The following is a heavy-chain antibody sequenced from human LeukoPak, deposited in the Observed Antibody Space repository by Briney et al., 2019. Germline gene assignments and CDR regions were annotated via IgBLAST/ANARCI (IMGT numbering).Heavy chain of an antibody. CDR3: AAQTMVAKTKGDAFDM. CDR2: INCNSAGT. CDR1: GYTFTAYY. Sequence: ASVKVSCKASGYTFTAYYIHWVRQAPGQGLEWVGRINCNSAGTNYAQKFRGRVTMTRDTSISTVYMELSSLRSDDTAVYYCAAQTMVAKTKGDAFDMWGQGTTVIVSS. V-gene: IGHV1-2*06. D-gene: IGHD2-15*01. J-gene: IGHJ3*02.